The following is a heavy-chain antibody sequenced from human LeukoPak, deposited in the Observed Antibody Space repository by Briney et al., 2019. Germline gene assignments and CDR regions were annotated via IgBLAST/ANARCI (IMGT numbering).Heavy chain of an antibody. J-gene: IGHJ4*01. CDR1: GFTFRSYA. CDR2: IIAGGDT. Sequence: PGGSLRLSCVASGFTFRSYAMAWVRQAPGKGLEQGLEWVASIIAGGDTFYADSVKGGFTISRDNSRNTLYLQMNRLRAEDTDIYYCASGSTPGSGYYFDSWGPGTLVTVSS. CDR3: ASGSTPGSGYYFDS. V-gene: IGHV3-23*01. D-gene: IGHD3-22*01.